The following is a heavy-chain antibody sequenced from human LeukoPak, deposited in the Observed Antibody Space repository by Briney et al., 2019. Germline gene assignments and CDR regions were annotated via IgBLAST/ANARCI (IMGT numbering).Heavy chain of an antibody. CDR3: AKKRALGEVEYSSSYFDY. CDR2: ISYDGSNK. CDR1: GFTFSSYG. D-gene: IGHD6-6*01. Sequence: PGRSLRLSCEASGFTFSSYGMHWVRQAPGKGLEWVAVISYDGSNKYYADSVKGRFTISRDNSKNTLYLKMNSLRAEDTAVYYCAKKRALGEVEYSSSYFDYWGQGTLVTVSS. V-gene: IGHV3-30*18. J-gene: IGHJ4*02.